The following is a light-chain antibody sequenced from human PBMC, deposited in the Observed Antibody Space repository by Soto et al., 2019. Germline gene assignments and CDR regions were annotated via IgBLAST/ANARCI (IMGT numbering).Light chain of an antibody. CDR1: QSVYST. Sequence: EIVMTQSPATLSVSPGERATLSCRASQSVYSTLAWYQQKPGQAPRLLIYGASTRATGIPARFSGSGSGTEFTLTISSLQSEDFATYDCQQYNKWPLTFGEGTKVEIK. CDR3: QQYNKWPLT. J-gene: IGKJ4*02. CDR2: GAS. V-gene: IGKV3-15*01.